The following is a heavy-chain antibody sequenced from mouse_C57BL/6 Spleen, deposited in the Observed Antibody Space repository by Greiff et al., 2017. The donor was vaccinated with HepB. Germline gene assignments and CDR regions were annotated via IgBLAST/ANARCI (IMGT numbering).Heavy chain of an antibody. J-gene: IGHJ4*01. D-gene: IGHD2-3*01. Sequence: QVQLKESGAELAKPGASVKLSCKASGYTFTSYWMHWVKQRPGQGLEWIGYITPSSGYTKYNQKFKDKATLTADKSSSTAYMQLSSLTYEDSAVYYCARSLDGYYSMDYWGQGTSVTVSS. CDR3: ARSLDGYYSMDY. V-gene: IGHV1-7*01. CDR1: GYTFTSYW. CDR2: ITPSSGYT.